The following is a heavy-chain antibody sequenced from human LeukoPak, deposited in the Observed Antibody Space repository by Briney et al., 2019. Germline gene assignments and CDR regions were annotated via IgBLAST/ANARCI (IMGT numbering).Heavy chain of an antibody. V-gene: IGHV1-24*01. J-gene: IGHJ3*02. Sequence: ASVKVSCKVSGYTLTEFSMHWVRQAPGKGLEWMGGFDPEDGETIYAQKFQGRVTMTEDTSTDTAYMELSSLRSEDTAVYYCATTRGFRSGWYWGDAFDIWGQGTMVTVSS. CDR1: GYTLTEFS. D-gene: IGHD6-19*01. CDR2: FDPEDGET. CDR3: ATTRGFRSGWYWGDAFDI.